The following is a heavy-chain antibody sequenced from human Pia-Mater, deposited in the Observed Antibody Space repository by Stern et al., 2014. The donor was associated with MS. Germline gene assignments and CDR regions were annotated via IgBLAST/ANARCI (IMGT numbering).Heavy chain of an antibody. CDR3: ARGYYYDSSGSYFPFDY. J-gene: IGHJ4*02. V-gene: IGHV4-4*02. D-gene: IGHD3-22*01. CDR2: IYRSGST. Sequence: VQLQESGPGLVKPSGTLSLTCAVSGASISNSNWWSWVRQPPGKGLEWIGEIYRSGSTNYSPSLKRRVTIPIAKSKNKFSLKLSSVTAADTAVYYCARGYYYDSSGSYFPFDYWGQGTLVTVSS. CDR1: GASISNSNW.